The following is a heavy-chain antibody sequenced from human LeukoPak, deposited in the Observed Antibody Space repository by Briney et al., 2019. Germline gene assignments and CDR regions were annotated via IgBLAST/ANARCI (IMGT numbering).Heavy chain of an antibody. Sequence: ASVKVSCKASGYTFTSYAMNWVRQAPGQGLEWMGWINTNTGNPTYAQGFTGRFVFSLDTSVSTAYLQISSLKAEDTAVYYCARDQEYQLPAPTDWFDPRGQGTLVTVSS. CDR3: ARDQEYQLPAPTDWFDP. D-gene: IGHD2-2*01. J-gene: IGHJ5*02. CDR1: GYTFTSYA. CDR2: INTNTGNP. V-gene: IGHV7-4-1*02.